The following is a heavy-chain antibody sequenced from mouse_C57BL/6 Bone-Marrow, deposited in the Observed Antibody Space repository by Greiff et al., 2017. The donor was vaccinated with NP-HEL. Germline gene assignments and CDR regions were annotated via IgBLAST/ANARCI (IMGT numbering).Heavy chain of an antibody. D-gene: IGHD2-4*01. V-gene: IGHV2-5*01. CDR3: AKTIYYDYAGYFDY. CDR2: IWRGGST. CDR1: GFSLTSYG. J-gene: IGHJ2*01. Sequence: VMLVESGPGLVQPSQSLSITCTVSGFSLTSYGVHWVRQSPGKGLEWLGVIWRGGSTDYNAAFMSRLSITKDNSKSQVFFKMNSLQADDTAIYYCAKTIYYDYAGYFDYWGQGTTLTVSS.